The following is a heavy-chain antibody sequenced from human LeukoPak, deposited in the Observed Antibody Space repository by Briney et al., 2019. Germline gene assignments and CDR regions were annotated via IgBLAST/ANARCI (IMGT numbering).Heavy chain of an antibody. CDR2: IWYDGSNK. V-gene: IGHV3-33*01. J-gene: IGHJ4*02. Sequence: GRSLRLSCAASGFTFSSYGMHWVRQAPGKGLEWVAVIWYDGSNKYYADSVKGRFIISRDNSKNTLYLQMNSLRAEDTAVYYCARGERYPYYFDYWGQGTLVTVSS. CDR3: ARGERYPYYFDY. CDR1: GFTFSSYG. D-gene: IGHD1-26*01.